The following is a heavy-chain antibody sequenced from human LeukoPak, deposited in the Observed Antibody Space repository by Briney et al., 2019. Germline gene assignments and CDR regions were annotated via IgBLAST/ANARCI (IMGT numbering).Heavy chain of an antibody. CDR2: IYRSGKT. D-gene: IGHD3-22*01. CDR1: GDSIRSSYW. Sequence: PSDTLSLTCGVFGDSIRSSYWWGWIRQPPGKGLEWIGYIYRSGKTHIHPSLKSRVTMSVDTPKNQFSLNLNSVTAVDTAVYYCARKPDGYFPFDYWGQGALVTVSS. CDR3: ARKPDGYFPFDY. J-gene: IGHJ4*02. V-gene: IGHV4-28*01.